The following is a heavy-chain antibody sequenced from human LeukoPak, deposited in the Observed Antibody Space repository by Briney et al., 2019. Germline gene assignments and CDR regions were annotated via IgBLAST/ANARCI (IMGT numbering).Heavy chain of an antibody. Sequence: GASVKVSFKASGYTFTSYYMHWVRQPPGQGLEWMGIINPSGGSTSYSQKFQGRVTMTRDTSTSTVYMELSSLRSEDTAVYYCARDIRGNSTYYYDSSGYYYDYWGQGTLVTVSS. CDR1: GYTFTSYY. J-gene: IGHJ4*02. D-gene: IGHD3-22*01. V-gene: IGHV1-46*01. CDR2: INPSGGST. CDR3: ARDIRGNSTYYYDSSGYYYDY.